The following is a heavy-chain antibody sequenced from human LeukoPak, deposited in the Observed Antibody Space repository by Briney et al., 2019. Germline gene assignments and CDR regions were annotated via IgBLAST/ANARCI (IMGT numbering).Heavy chain of an antibody. J-gene: IGHJ4*02. V-gene: IGHV4-34*01. CDR3: ARDNPFKYDYVN. Sequence: PSETLSLTCAVYGGSFNGYYWSWIRQPPGKGLEWIGEINPSGSTNYSPSLKIRVTISADTSTNPFSLKLSSVTAADTAVYYCARDNPFKYDYVNWGQGTLVTVSS. CDR2: INPSGST. CDR1: GGSFNGYY. D-gene: IGHD3-16*01.